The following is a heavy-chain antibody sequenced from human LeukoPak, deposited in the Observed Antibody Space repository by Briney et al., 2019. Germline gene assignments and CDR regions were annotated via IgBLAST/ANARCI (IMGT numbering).Heavy chain of an antibody. CDR1: GFTFSDYY. J-gene: IGHJ4*02. Sequence: GGSLRLSCAASGFTFSDYYMSWVRQAPGKGMEWVSYISSSGSTIYYADSVKGRFTISRDNSKNSLYLQMNSLRAEDTAVYYGGRAVDHSGYYFDFWGQGTLVTVSS. D-gene: IGHD6-25*01. V-gene: IGHV3-11*01. CDR2: ISSSGSTI. CDR3: GRAVDHSGYYFDF.